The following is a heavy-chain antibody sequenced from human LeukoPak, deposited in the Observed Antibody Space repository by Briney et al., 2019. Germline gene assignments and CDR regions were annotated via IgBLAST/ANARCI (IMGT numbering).Heavy chain of an antibody. CDR3: ASSQPGYSSFY. Sequence: TGGSLRLSCAASGFTFSSYWMHWVRQAPGKGLVWVSRINSDGSTMSYADSVKDRFTISRDNAKNTLYLQMNSLRAEDMAVYYCASSQPGYSSFYWGQGTLVTVSS. CDR2: INSDGSTM. CDR1: GFTFSSYW. J-gene: IGHJ4*02. V-gene: IGHV3-74*01. D-gene: IGHD5-18*01.